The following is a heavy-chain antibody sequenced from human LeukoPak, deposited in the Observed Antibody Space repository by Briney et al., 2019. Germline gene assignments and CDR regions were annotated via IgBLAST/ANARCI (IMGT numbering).Heavy chain of an antibody. CDR2: IYHSGST. V-gene: IGHV4-30-2*01. J-gene: IGHJ4*02. CDR1: GGSISSGGYS. Sequence: PSETLSLTCAVSGGSISSGGYSWSWIRQPPGKGLEWIGYIYHSGSTYYNPSLKSRVTISVDGSKNQFSLKLSSVTAADTAVYYCARGYCSGGSCYYFDYWGQGTLVTVSS. CDR3: ARGYCSGGSCYYFDY. D-gene: IGHD2-15*01.